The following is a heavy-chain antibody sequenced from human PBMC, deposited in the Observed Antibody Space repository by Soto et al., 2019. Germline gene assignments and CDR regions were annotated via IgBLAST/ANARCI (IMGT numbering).Heavy chain of an antibody. Sequence: LRLSCAASGFTFSSYWMSWVRQAPGKGLEWVSVLYSDGSTYYADSVKGRFTISRDNSKNTLYLQMNSLRVEDTAVYYCARGWYYYDTSGYRPFDLWGLGTLVTVSS. CDR1: GFTFSSYW. J-gene: IGHJ4*02. V-gene: IGHV3-53*01. CDR3: ARGWYYYDTSGYRPFDL. CDR2: LYSDGST. D-gene: IGHD3-22*01.